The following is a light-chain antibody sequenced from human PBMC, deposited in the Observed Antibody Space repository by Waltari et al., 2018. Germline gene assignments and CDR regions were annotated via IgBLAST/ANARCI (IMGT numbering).Light chain of an antibody. CDR3: QHYVALPVT. CDR2: GAS. CDR1: QSVGRT. J-gene: IGKJ1*01. Sequence: EIVLTQSPRTLSLSPGDRATLSCRASQSVGRTLAWYQQKPGQAPSLVIYGASIRATGIPDRFSGSGSGTDFSLTISRLEPEDFAVYYCQHYVALPVTFGQGTKVEIK. V-gene: IGKV3-20*01.